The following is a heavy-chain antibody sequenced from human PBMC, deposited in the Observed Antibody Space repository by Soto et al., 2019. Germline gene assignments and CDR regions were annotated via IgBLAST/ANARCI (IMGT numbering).Heavy chain of an antibody. CDR3: ARVGRLSWGDYGMDV. CDR1: GFTFTSYS. J-gene: IGHJ6*02. CDR2: ITSSSSTI. D-gene: IGHD3-16*01. V-gene: IGHV3-48*01. Sequence: EVQLVESGGGLVQPGGSLRLSCAVSGFTFTSYSMNWVRQAPGKGLECISYITSSSSTIYYADSVKGRFTISRDNAKNSLYLQMNSLRAEDTAVYYCARVGRLSWGDYGMDVWGQGTTVTVSS.